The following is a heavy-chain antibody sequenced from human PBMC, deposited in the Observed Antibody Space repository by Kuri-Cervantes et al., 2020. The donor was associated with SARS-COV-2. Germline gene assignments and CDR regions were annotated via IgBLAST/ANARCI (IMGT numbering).Heavy chain of an antibody. CDR1: GYTFTGYY. CDR3: ARTLELRSAFDP. V-gene: IGHV1-2*02. J-gene: IGHJ5*02. D-gene: IGHD1-7*01. CDR2: INPNSGGT. Sequence: ASVKVSCKASGYTFTGYYMHWVRQAPGQGPEWMGWINPNSGGTNYAQKFQGRVTMTRDTSISTAYMELSRLRSDDTAVYYCARTLELRSAFDPWGQGTLVTVSS.